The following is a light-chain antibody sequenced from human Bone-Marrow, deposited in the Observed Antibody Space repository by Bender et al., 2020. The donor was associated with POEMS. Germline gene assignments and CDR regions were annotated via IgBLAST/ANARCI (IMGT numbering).Light chain of an antibody. Sequence: QSVLTQPPSASGTPGQRVTISCSGSSSNIGTNPVNWYQQLPGTAPKLLISRNSHRPSGVPDRISGSKSGTSASLAISGLQSEDEADYYCAAWEDSLNGWVFCGGTKLTVL. CDR3: AAWEDSLNGWV. V-gene: IGLV1-44*01. J-gene: IGLJ3*02. CDR1: SSNIGTNP. CDR2: RNS.